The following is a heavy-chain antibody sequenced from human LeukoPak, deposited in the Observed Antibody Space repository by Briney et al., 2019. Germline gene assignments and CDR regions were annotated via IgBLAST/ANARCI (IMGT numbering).Heavy chain of an antibody. CDR2: MNPNSGNT. D-gene: IGHD1-26*01. CDR1: GYTFTSYD. CDR3: ARARQAYSGSYWFDP. Sequence: ASVKVSCKASGYTFTSYDINWVRQATGQGLEWMGWMNPNSGNTGYAQKFQGRVTITRNTSISTAYMELSSLRSEDTAVYYCARARQAYSGSYWFDPWGQGTLVTVSS. J-gene: IGHJ5*02. V-gene: IGHV1-8*01.